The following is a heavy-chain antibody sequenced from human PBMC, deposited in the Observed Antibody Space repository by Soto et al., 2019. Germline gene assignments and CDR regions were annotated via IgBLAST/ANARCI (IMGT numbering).Heavy chain of an antibody. V-gene: IGHV1-8*01. CDR3: ASDMSTT. D-gene: IGHD2-2*01. Sequence: QVQLVQSGAEVKKPGASVKVSCKASGYTFTSHDINWMQQTTGQGLEWMGWMNPNSGHTNSAQKFQGRVTMTRDTSINTAYMELTNLRSEDTAIYYCASDMSTTWGQGTLVTVPS. CDR2: MNPNSGHT. J-gene: IGHJ5*02. CDR1: GYTFTSHD.